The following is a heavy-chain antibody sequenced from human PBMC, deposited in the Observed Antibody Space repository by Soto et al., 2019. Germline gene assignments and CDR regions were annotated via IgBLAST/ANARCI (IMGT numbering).Heavy chain of an antibody. CDR2: IIPILDTP. V-gene: IGHV1-69*08. CDR1: GGTFSSYT. J-gene: IGHJ4*02. CDR3: ARDPSICSSTSCYSPPDY. Sequence: SVKVSCKASGGTFSSYTFNWVRQAPGQGLEWMGRIIPILDTPNYAQNFQGRVTITADKSTSTAYMELSSLRSEDTAVYYCARDPSICSSTSCYSPPDYWGQGTLVTVSS. D-gene: IGHD2-2*01.